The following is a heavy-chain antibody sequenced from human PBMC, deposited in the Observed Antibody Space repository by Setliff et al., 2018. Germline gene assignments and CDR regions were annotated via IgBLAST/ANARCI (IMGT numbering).Heavy chain of an antibody. V-gene: IGHV4-34*01. CDR1: GGPFSDYY. CDR3: RFWSYVYKNDY. Sequence: SDTLSLTCMFYGGPFSDYYWGWVRQTPGKGLEWIAEINPSGTTNYIPSLKSRLTISVDTSKRQFSLKLISVTAADTAVYYCRFWSYVYKNDYWAQGTLVTVSS. J-gene: IGHJ4*02. CDR2: INPSGTT. D-gene: IGHD3-16*01.